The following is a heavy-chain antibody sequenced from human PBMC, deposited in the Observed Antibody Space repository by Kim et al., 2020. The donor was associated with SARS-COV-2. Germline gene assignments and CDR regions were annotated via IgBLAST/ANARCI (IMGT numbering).Heavy chain of an antibody. Sequence: GGSLRLSCAASGFTFSSYAMSWVRQAPGKGLEWVSAISGSGGSTYYADSVKGRFTISRDNSKNTLYLQMNSLRAEDTAVYYCAKAIAARPYYYYGMDVWGQGTTVTVSS. CDR2: ISGSGGST. CDR1: GFTFSSYA. D-gene: IGHD6-6*01. V-gene: IGHV3-23*01. CDR3: AKAIAARPYYYYGMDV. J-gene: IGHJ6*02.